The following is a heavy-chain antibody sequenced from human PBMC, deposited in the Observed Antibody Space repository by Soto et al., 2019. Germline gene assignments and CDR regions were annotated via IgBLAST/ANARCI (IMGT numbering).Heavy chain of an antibody. CDR3: ARGLVGSGSDY. J-gene: IGHJ4*02. V-gene: IGHV4-39*01. Sequence: TLSLSCTVSGGSISSSRYYWGWIRQPPGKGLEWIGSIYYSGSTYYNPSLKSRVTISVDTSKNQFSLKLSSVTAADTAVYYCARGLVGSGSDYWGQGTLVTVSS. CDR2: IYYSGST. D-gene: IGHD5-12*01. CDR1: GGSISSSRYY.